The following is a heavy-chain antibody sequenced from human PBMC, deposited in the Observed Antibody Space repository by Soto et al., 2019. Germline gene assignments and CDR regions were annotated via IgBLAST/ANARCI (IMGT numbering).Heavy chain of an antibody. Sequence: GGSLRLSFPASGFKFSSYALSWVRQAPGKGLEWVSAISGSGVSTYYADSVKGRFTISRDNSKNTLYLQMNSLRAEDTAVYYCARDPHCSVGSCFGALSWFDP. D-gene: IGHD2-15*01. CDR1: GFKFSSYA. J-gene: IGHJ5*02. CDR3: ARDPHCSVGSCFGALSWFDP. V-gene: IGHV3-23*01. CDR2: ISGSGVST.